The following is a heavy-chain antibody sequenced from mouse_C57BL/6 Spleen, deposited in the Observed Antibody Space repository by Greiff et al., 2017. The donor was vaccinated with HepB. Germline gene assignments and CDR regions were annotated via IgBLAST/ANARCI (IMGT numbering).Heavy chain of an antibody. J-gene: IGHJ2*01. D-gene: IGHD4-1*01. CDR1: GFTFSSYG. V-gene: IGHV5-6*01. CDR2: ISSGGSYT. CDR3: ATQTGTGGYFDY. Sequence: EVMLVESGGDLVKPGGSLKLSCAASGFTFSSYGMSWVRQTPDKRLEWVATISSGGSYTYYPDSVKGRFTISRDNAKNTLYLQMSSLKSEDTAMYYCATQTGTGGYFDYWGQGTTLTVSS.